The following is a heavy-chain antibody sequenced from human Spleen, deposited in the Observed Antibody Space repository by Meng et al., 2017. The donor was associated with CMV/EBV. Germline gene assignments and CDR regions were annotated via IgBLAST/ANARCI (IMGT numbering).Heavy chain of an antibody. CDR1: GFNFNIYW. J-gene: IGHJ4*02. D-gene: IGHD1-26*01. Sequence: GGSLRLSCVASGFNFNIYWMSWVRQAPGKGLERVANIRQDGSEEFYVESMKGRFIISRDNTKNTLYLQMNSLRAEDTAVYYCASASIYIGSYWGFDYWGQGTLVTVSS. CDR2: IRQDGSEE. V-gene: IGHV3-7*01. CDR3: ASASIYIGSYWGFDY.